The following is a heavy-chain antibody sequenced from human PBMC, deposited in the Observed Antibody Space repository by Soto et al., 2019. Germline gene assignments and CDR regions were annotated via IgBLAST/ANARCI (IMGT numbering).Heavy chain of an antibody. Sequence: SETLSLTCTVSGGSISSSSYYWGWIRQPPGKGLEWIGSIYYSGSTYYNPSLKSRVTISVDTSKNQFSLKLSSVTAADTAVYYCASSRVGCSSTSCYSTHNFDYWGQGTLVTVSS. J-gene: IGHJ4*02. CDR1: GGSISSSSYY. CDR2: IYYSGST. CDR3: ASSRVGCSSTSCYSTHNFDY. V-gene: IGHV4-39*01. D-gene: IGHD2-2*01.